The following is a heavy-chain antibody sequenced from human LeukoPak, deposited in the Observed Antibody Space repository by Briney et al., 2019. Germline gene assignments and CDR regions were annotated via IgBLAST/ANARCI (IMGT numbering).Heavy chain of an antibody. CDR1: GYTFTSYD. J-gene: IGHJ4*02. CDR2: MNPNSGNT. D-gene: IGHD1-7*01. CDR3: ATLTGTIGG. V-gene: IGHV1-8*01. Sequence: ASVKVSCKASGYTFTSYDINWVRQATGQGLEWMGWMNPNSGNTGYAQKFQGRVTMTEDTSTDTAYMELSSLRSEDTAVYYCATLTGTIGGWGQGTLVTVSS.